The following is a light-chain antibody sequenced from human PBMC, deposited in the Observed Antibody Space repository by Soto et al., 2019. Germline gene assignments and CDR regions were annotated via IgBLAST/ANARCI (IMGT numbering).Light chain of an antibody. CDR1: SSDVGSYSL. J-gene: IGLJ2*01. V-gene: IGLV2-23*01. CDR3: CSFAGGSPVV. CDR2: EGS. Sequence: QSVLTQPASVSGSPGQSITISCTGTSSDVGSYSLVSWYQQHPGTAPKLMIYEGSKRPSGVSHRFSGSKSGNTASLTISGLQAEDEAGYYCCSFAGGSPVVFGGGTKLTVL.